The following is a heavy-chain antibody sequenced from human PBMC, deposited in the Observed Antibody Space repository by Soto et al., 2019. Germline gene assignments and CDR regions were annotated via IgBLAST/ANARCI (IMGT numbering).Heavy chain of an antibody. V-gene: IGHV1-8*02. D-gene: IGHD6-13*01. J-gene: IGHJ6*02. Sequence: ASVKVSCKASGYDFTAYDINWVRQASGQGLEWMGWMNPINGAAGSARRFQGRISMTRNTATGTAYLELTSLRSDDSAVYYCGRGPSPRAPEAGTPYYYAMDVWGQGTTVTVSS. CDR1: GYDFTAYD. CDR3: GRGPSPRAPEAGTPYYYAMDV. CDR2: MNPINGAA.